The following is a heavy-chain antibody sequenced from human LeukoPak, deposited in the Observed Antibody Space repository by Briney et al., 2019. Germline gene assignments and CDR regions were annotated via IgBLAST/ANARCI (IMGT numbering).Heavy chain of an antibody. V-gene: IGHV4/OR15-8*01. J-gene: IGHJ4*02. CDR2: IYHSGST. CDR1: GGS. D-gene: IGHD3-22*01. CDR3: ARGSDYYDSSGYYHGNFDY. Sequence: SETLSLTCIGSGGSRWVRQPPGKGLEWIGEIYHSGSTNYNPSLKSRVTISVDKSKNQFSLKLSSVTAADTAVYYCARGSDYYDSSGYYHGNFDYWGQGTLVTVSS.